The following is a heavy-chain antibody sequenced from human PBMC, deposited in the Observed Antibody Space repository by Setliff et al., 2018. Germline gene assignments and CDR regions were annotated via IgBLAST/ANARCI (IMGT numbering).Heavy chain of an antibody. CDR3: ARDRRGGYGAINWFDP. D-gene: IGHD3-16*01. Sequence: SETLSLTCSVSGDSIGRGGYYWSWIRQQPGKGLEGIASIYYSGSTYYNPSLKSRLRVSMDSSKNQFYLDLSSVTAADTAVYYCARDRRGGYGAINWFDPWGQGTLVTVS. V-gene: IGHV4-31*03. J-gene: IGHJ5*02. CDR2: IYYSGST. CDR1: GDSIGRGGYY.